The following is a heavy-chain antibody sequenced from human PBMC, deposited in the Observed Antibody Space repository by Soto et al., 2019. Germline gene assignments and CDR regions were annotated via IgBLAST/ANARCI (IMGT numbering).Heavy chain of an antibody. J-gene: IGHJ4*02. D-gene: IGHD3-3*01. Sequence: EVQLLESGGGLVQPEGSLRLSCAASGFTFSSHAMSWVRQAPGKGLEWVSAISYSGTTTYYAESVKGRFTISRDNSKNTLYLQMNSLRVEDTAIYYCAKRFTLFGEVKLSPDFDYWGQGILVTVSS. CDR1: GFTFSSHA. CDR3: AKRFTLFGEVKLSPDFDY. V-gene: IGHV3-23*01. CDR2: ISYSGTTT.